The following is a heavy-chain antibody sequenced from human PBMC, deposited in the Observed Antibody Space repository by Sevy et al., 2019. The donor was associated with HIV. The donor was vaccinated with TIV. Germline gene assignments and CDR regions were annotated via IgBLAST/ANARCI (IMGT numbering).Heavy chain of an antibody. CDR1: GFAFSTHA. J-gene: IGHJ4*02. Sequence: GGSLRLSCAASGFAFSTHAMNWVRQAPGKGLEWVSGISWSSGNIAYADSVEGRFTISRDNAKNSLYLQMKSLRVEDTALYYCVKDRSGSYSFDYWGQGTLVTVSS. V-gene: IGHV3-9*01. CDR3: VKDRSGSYSFDY. D-gene: IGHD1-26*01. CDR2: ISWSSGNI.